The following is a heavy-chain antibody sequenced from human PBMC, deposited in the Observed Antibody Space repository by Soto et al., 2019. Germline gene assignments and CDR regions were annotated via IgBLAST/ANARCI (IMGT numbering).Heavy chain of an antibody. D-gene: IGHD4-17*01. CDR1: GYTFTSYG. Sequence: QVQLVQSGAEVKKPGASVKVSCKASGYTFTSYGISWVRQAPGQGPEWMGWISAYNGNTKYAQKLQGRVTMTTDTSTSTAYMERRRLCSDEAALYCGAREWYGDHPDYWGQGTLVTVSS. V-gene: IGHV1-18*01. J-gene: IGHJ4*02. CDR3: AREWYGDHPDY. CDR2: ISAYNGNT.